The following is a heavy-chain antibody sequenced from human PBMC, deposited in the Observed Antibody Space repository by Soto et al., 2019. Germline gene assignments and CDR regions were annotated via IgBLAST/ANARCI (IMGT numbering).Heavy chain of an antibody. J-gene: IGHJ6*02. D-gene: IGHD3-10*01. CDR2: INHSGST. Sequence: SETLSLTCAVYGGSFGGYYWSWIRQPPGKGLEWIGEINHSGSTNYNPSVKSRVTISVDTSKNQFSLKLSSVTTADTAVYYCARDRYPDPYYGTRAYQPGGYSGMDVWGQGTTVTVSS. CDR1: GGSFGGYY. CDR3: ARDRYPDPYYGTRAYQPGGYSGMDV. V-gene: IGHV4-34*01.